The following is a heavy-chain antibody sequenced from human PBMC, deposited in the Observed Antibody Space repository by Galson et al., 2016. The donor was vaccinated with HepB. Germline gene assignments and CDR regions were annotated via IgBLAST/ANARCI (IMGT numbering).Heavy chain of an antibody. CDR1: GGSLSGYY. CDR2: ISHSGAT. CDR3: ARDNDDHGDDAIDY. D-gene: IGHD4-17*01. V-gene: IGHV4-34*01. Sequence: SETLSLTCAVYGGSLSGYYWSWIRQPPGKGLEWIGEISHSGATNYNPSLKSRVTMSVDTSKNQLSLKLTSVTAADTAVYYCARDNDDHGDDAIDYWGQGTLVTVSS. J-gene: IGHJ4*02.